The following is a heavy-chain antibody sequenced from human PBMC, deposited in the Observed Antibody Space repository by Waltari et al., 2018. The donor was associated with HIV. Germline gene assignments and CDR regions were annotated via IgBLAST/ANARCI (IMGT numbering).Heavy chain of an antibody. V-gene: IGHV3-15*01. CDR2: IKTKGDGGET. CDR1: GFTLNSVW. Sequence: EVQLVESGGDLLKPGGCLRLSCAASGFTLNSVWMSWVRQAPGKGLGWVGRIKTKGDGGETDDAAAVKGRFTISRDDSKNTVYLQMNSLKIEDTAVYYCTSEEDYGSGSHFDYWGQGTLVTVSS. CDR3: TSEEDYGSGSHFDY. J-gene: IGHJ4*02. D-gene: IGHD3-10*01.